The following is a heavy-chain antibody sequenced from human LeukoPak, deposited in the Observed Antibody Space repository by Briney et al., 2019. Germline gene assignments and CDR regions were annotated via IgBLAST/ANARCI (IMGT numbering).Heavy chain of an antibody. CDR1: GYTLTELS. Sequence: GASVKVSCKVSGYTLTELSMHWVRQAPGKGLEWMGGFDPEDGETIYAQKFQGRVTMTRNTSISTAYMELSSLRSEDTAVYYCARGPRRGDYWGQGTLVTVSS. CDR2: FDPEDGET. CDR3: ARGPRRGDY. J-gene: IGHJ4*02. V-gene: IGHV1-24*01.